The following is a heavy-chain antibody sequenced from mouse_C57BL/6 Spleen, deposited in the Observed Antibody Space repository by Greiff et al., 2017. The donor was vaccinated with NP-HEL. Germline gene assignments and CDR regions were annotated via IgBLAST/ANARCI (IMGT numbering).Heavy chain of an antibody. Sequence: QVQLQQSGAELVRPGASVTLSCKASGYTFTDYEMHWVKQTPVHGLEWIGAIDPETGGSAYNQKFKGKAILTADKSSSTAYMELRSLTSEDSAVYYCTRAVITTVVAPYDFDYWGQVATLTVSS. D-gene: IGHD1-1*01. CDR3: TRAVITTVVAPYDFDY. J-gene: IGHJ2*01. CDR1: GYTFTDYE. CDR2: IDPETGGS. V-gene: IGHV1-15*01.